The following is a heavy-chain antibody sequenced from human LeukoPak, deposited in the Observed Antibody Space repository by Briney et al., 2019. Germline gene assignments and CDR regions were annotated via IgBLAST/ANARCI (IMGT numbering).Heavy chain of an antibody. D-gene: IGHD3-10*01. CDR3: ARDLLSYYYGSGLDY. V-gene: IGHV3-33*01. Sequence: GGSLRLSCAASGFTFSSYGMHWVRQAPGKGLEWVAVIWYDGSNKYYADPVKGRFTISRDNSKNTLYLQMNSLRAEDTAVYYCARDLLSYYYGSGLDYWGQGTLVTVSS. CDR1: GFTFSSYG. CDR2: IWYDGSNK. J-gene: IGHJ4*02.